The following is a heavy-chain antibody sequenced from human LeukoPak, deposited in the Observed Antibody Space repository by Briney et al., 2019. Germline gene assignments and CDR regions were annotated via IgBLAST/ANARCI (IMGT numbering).Heavy chain of an antibody. CDR3: AHRRDSSGYQYRYWFAP. V-gene: IGHV2-5*02. CDR1: GFSLTTSGVG. Sequence: SGPTLVNPTQTLTLTCTFSGFSLTTSGVGVGWIRQPPGKALEWLVLINWDDQKVYSPSLQSRLSITKDTSKNQVVLTMANVDPVDTATYYCAHRRDSSGYQYRYWFAPWGQGTLVTVSS. D-gene: IGHD3-22*01. J-gene: IGHJ5*02. CDR2: INWDDQK.